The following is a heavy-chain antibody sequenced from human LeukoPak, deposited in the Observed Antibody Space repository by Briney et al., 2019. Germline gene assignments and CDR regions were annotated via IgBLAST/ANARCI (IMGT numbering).Heavy chain of an antibody. CDR2: ISSSGDT. CDR3: AKDAVGATAYYFDY. D-gene: IGHD1-26*01. J-gene: IGHJ4*02. CDR1: GFTFSSYA. Sequence: GGSLRLSCAASGFTFSSYAMSWVRQAPGKGLEWVSAISSSGDTYYAGSVKGRFTISRDNSKNTLYLQMNSLRAEDTAVYYCAKDAVGATAYYFDYWGQGTLVTVSS. V-gene: IGHV3-23*01.